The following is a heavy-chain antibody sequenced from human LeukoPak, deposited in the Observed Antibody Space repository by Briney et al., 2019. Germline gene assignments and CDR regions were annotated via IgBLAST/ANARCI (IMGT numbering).Heavy chain of an antibody. CDR2: ISGSGGST. CDR3: AKNGNSPYIVVVVAATLSY. D-gene: IGHD2-15*01. CDR1: GFTFNTYT. Sequence: GESLRLSCAASGFTFNTYTMYWVRQAPGKGLEWVSAISGSGGSTYYADSVKGRFTISRDNSKNTLYLQMNSLRAEDTAVYYCAKNGNSPYIVVVVAATLSYWGQGTLVTVSS. V-gene: IGHV3-23*01. J-gene: IGHJ4*02.